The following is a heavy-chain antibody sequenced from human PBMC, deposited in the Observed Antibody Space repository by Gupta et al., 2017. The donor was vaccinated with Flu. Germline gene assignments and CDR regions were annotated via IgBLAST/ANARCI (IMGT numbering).Heavy chain of an antibody. D-gene: IGHD3-22*01. CDR3: GRPYVFEDSGYRAIES. J-gene: IGHJ4*02. CDR1: GFTFSTTW. CDR2: IRHDASEK. Sequence: VQLVESGGGLVQPGGSLRLSCAAPGFTFSTTWMHWVRQAPGKGLEWVANIRHDASEKNYVDSVNGLFTISRDNTKNSLYLEMNSLRVDDTAMYYCGRPYVFEDSGYRAIESWGQGTLVTGSS. V-gene: IGHV3-7*01.